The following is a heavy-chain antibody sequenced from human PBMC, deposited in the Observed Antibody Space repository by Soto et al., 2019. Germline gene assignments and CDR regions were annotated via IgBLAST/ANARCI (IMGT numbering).Heavy chain of an antibody. D-gene: IGHD6-19*01. J-gene: IGHJ2*01. CDR2: ISGSAAGT. V-gene: IGHV3-23*01. Sequence: EEQLLESGGGLVQPGGSLRLSCTASGFTFSNYALNWVRQVPGKGLERVSGISGSAAGTYYTDSVQGRFTISRDNSKNTLYLQMNSLRAEDTALYYCAKSRSAVAAYWYFDIWGRGTLVTVSS. CDR3: AKSRSAVAAYWYFDI. CDR1: GFTFSNYA.